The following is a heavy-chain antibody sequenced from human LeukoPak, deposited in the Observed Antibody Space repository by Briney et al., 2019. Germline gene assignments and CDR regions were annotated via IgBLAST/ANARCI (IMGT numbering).Heavy chain of an antibody. V-gene: IGHV4-34*01. CDR2: INHSGST. J-gene: IGHJ1*01. Sequence: SETLSLPCAVYGGSFSRYYWSWIRQPPGKGREWIGEINHSGSTNYNPSLQSRVTISVDTSKNQFSLKLSSVTAADTAVYYCARGSRAAVSWVGEYFQHWGQGTLVTVSS. D-gene: IGHD2-15*01. CDR3: ARGSRAAVSWVGEYFQH. CDR1: GGSFSRYY.